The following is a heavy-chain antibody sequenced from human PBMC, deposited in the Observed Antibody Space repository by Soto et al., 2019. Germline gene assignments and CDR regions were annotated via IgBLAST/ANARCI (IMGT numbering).Heavy chain of an antibody. CDR3: ASSSGGYYGFEY. CDR2: INAGNGNT. J-gene: IGHJ4*02. Sequence: SVNVCSTASGYTFTSYAIHCVLHSPGQRLEWMGWINAGNGNTKYSQKFQGRVTITRDTSASTAYMELSSLRSEDTAVYYCASSSGGYYGFEYWGPGRLVTVSS. V-gene: IGHV1-3*01. D-gene: IGHD1-26*01. CDR1: GYTFTSYA.